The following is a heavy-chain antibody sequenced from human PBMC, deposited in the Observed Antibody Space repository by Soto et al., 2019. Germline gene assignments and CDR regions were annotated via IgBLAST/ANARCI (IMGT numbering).Heavy chain of an antibody. J-gene: IGHJ5*02. Sequence: ASVKVSCKASGYTFTSYGISWVRQAPGQGLEWMGWISAYNGNTNYAQKLQGRVTMTTDTSTSTAYMELRSLRSDDTAAYYCARVKMYYYDSSGYYLFSWFDPWGQGTLVTVSS. CDR2: ISAYNGNT. CDR1: GYTFTSYG. CDR3: ARVKMYYYDSSGYYLFSWFDP. D-gene: IGHD3-22*01. V-gene: IGHV1-18*01.